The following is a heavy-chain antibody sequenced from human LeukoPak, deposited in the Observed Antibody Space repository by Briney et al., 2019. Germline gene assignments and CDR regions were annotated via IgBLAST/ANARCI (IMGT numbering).Heavy chain of an antibody. CDR3: AGRRAEGGSYGQYDWFDP. CDR1: GGSISSYY. V-gene: IGHV4-59*08. D-gene: IGHD5-18*01. J-gene: IGHJ5*02. CDR2: IYYSGST. Sequence: SETLSLTCTVSGGSISSYYWGWIRQPPGKGLEWIGYIYYSGSTRYNPFLKDRVTISIDTSQNQFSLKLSSVTAADTAIYYCAGRRAEGGSYGQYDWFDPWGQGTLVTVSS.